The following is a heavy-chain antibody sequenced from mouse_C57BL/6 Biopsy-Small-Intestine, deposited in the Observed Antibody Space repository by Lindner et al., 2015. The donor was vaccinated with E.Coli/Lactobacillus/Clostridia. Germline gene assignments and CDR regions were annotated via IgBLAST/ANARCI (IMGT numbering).Heavy chain of an antibody. V-gene: IGHV1S126*01. CDR1: GYTFTTYG. CDR2: VRTYDEDTHYHG. D-gene: IGHD1-1*01. CDR3: ARDYYCNSAYCLDDIDI. J-gene: IGHJ1*01. Sequence: SVKVSCKASGYTFTTYGISWVRQAPGQGLEWMGWVRTYDEDTHYHGDNIHFAQRFQDRLTMTADTFTSTAYMELRSLTSGDTAVYYCARDYYCNSAYCLDDIDIWGQGTMVTVSS.